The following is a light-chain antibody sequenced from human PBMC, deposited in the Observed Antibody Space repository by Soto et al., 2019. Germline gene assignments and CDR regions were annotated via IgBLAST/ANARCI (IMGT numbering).Light chain of an antibody. Sequence: EIVLTQSPATLSLSPGEIATLSCRASQSVSNYLAWYQQKPGQGPRLLIYDASNRATGIPGRFSGSGSGTDFTLTIRSLEPEDSAVYYCQQRSNLVTFGGGTKVEIK. CDR1: QSVSNY. CDR3: QQRSNLVT. CDR2: DAS. J-gene: IGKJ4*01. V-gene: IGKV3-11*01.